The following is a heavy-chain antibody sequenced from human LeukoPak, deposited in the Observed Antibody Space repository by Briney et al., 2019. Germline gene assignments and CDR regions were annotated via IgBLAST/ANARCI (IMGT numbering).Heavy chain of an antibody. CDR3: ARDRRYGGNSLYYFDY. J-gene: IGHJ4*02. Sequence: GGSLRLSCAASGFAFSSYWMTWFRQAPGKGLEWVANIKQDGSEKYYVDSVKGRFTISRDNAKNSLYLQMNSLRAEDTAVYYCARDRRYGGNSLYYFDYWGQGPLVTVSS. CDR1: GFAFSSYW. V-gene: IGHV3-7*01. CDR2: IKQDGSEK. D-gene: IGHD4-23*01.